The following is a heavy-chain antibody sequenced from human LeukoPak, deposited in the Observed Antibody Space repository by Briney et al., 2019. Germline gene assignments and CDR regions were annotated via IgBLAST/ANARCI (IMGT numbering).Heavy chain of an antibody. J-gene: IGHJ4*02. CDR3: ARDCSSTSCYTPWAY. V-gene: IGHV1-46*01. CDR2: INPSGGST. CDR1: GYTFTGYY. D-gene: IGHD2-2*02. Sequence: ASVKVSCKTSGYTFTGYYMHWVRQAPGQGLEWMGIINPSGGSTNYAQKFQGRVTMTRDTSTSTVYMELSSLRSDDTAVFYCARDCSSTSCYTPWAYWGQGTLVTVSS.